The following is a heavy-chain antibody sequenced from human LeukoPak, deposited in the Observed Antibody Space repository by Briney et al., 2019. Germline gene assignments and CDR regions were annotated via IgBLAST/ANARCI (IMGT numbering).Heavy chain of an antibody. CDR2: IRHDGSHN. J-gene: IGHJ3*01. CDR3: SKVRLLGAFYDAFDV. Sequence: GGSLRLSCAASGFGFSSYGMRWVRQAPGKGLEWVAFIRHDGSHNYHGDSVKGRFTISSDNSKNSLNLEMSSLRPEDTAVYYFSKVRLLGAFYDAFDVWGQGTMVTV. CDR1: GFGFSSYG. V-gene: IGHV3-30*02. D-gene: IGHD3-16*01.